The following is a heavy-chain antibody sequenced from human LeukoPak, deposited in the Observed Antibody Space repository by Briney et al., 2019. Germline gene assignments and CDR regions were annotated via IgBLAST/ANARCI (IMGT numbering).Heavy chain of an antibody. J-gene: IGHJ3*02. CDR1: GGSISSSRYY. CDR2: IYYSGST. Sequence: SETLSLTCTVSGGSISSSRYYWGWIRQPPGKGLEWIGRIYYSGSTYYNPSLKSRGTISVDTSKNQFSLKLSSVTAADTAVYYCARETRTRAFDIWGQGTMVTVSS. D-gene: IGHD4-11*01. CDR3: ARETRTRAFDI. V-gene: IGHV4-39*07.